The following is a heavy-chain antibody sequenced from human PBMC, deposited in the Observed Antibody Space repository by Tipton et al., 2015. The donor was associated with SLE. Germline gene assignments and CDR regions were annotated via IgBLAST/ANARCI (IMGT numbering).Heavy chain of an antibody. J-gene: IGHJ4*02. CDR3: AGDSSGSYYDRGGYYQLANRHFDL. Sequence: TLSLTCAVYGGSFSEYYWSWIRQPPGKGLEWVGEVNHRGSTHYNPSLKSRVTISVDTSKNQFSLKLSSVTAADTAMYYCAGDSSGSYYDRGGYYQLANRHFDLWGRGILVSVSS. CDR1: GGSFSEYY. D-gene: IGHD3-22*01. V-gene: IGHV4-34*01. CDR2: VNHRGST.